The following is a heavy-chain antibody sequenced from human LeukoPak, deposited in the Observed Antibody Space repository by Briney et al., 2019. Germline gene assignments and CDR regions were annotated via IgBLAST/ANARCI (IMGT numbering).Heavy chain of an antibody. CDR1: GFTFSNYW. CDR2: INSDGSST. Sequence: PGGSLRLSCEASGFTFSNYWMHWVRQASGKGLVWVSRINSDGSSTTYADSVKGRFTISRDNAKNSLYLQMNSLRAEDTALYYCVKDKGYIGEDAFDIWGQGTMVTVSS. V-gene: IGHV3-74*01. J-gene: IGHJ3*02. CDR3: VKDKGYIGEDAFDI. D-gene: IGHD3-10*01.